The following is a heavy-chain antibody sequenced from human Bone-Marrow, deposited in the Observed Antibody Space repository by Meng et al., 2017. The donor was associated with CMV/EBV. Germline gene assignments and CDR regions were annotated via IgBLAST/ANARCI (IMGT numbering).Heavy chain of an antibody. Sequence: GGSLRLSCAASGFTFSNAWMSWVRPAPGKGLEWVGRIKSKTDGGTTDYAAPVRGRFTISRDDSKNTLYLQMNSLKTEDTAVYYCTTPYCSSTSCSPLYYYYYGMDVWGQGTTVTVSS. D-gene: IGHD2-2*01. J-gene: IGHJ6*02. V-gene: IGHV3-15*01. CDR3: TTPYCSSTSCSPLYYYYYGMDV. CDR2: IKSKTDGGTT. CDR1: GFTFSNAW.